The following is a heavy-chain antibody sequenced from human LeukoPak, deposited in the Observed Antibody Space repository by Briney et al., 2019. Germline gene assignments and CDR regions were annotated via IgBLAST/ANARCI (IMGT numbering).Heavy chain of an antibody. Sequence: GGSLRLSCAASGFTFSSYGMSWVRQAPGKGLEWVSAISGSGGSTYYADSVKGRFTISRDNSKNTLYLQMNSLRAEDTAVYYCAKDEGFVVATLVDYWGQGTLVTVSS. CDR2: ISGSGGST. V-gene: IGHV3-23*01. CDR3: AKDEGFVVATLVDY. J-gene: IGHJ4*02. D-gene: IGHD5-12*01. CDR1: GFTFSSYG.